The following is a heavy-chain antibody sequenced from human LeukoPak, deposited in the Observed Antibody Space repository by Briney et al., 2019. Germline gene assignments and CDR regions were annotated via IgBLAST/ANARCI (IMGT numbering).Heavy chain of an antibody. CDR3: ARETAAAGSRDAFDY. J-gene: IGHJ4*02. CDR1: GGSISSGGYY. Sequence: SQTLSLTCTVSGGSISSGGYYWSWIRQPPGKGLEWIGYIYHSGSTYYNPSLKSRVTISVDRSKNQFSLELSFVTAADTAVYYCARETAAAGSRDAFDYWGPGTLVTVSS. D-gene: IGHD6-13*01. CDR2: IYHSGST. V-gene: IGHV4-30-2*01.